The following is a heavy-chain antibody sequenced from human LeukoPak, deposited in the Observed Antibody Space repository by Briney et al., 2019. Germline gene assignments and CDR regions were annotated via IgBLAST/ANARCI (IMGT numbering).Heavy chain of an antibody. Sequence: SETLSLTCTVSGGSISRSSYYWGWVRQPPGKGLEWIGSIYYSGSTTYNPSLKSRVTISLDTSKNQFSLKLSSVTAADTAVYYCARDQYYYDSSATPVVSWFDPWGQGTLVTVSS. D-gene: IGHD3-22*01. CDR1: GGSISRSSYY. CDR3: ARDQYYYDSSATPVVSWFDP. J-gene: IGHJ5*02. V-gene: IGHV4-39*07. CDR2: IYYSGST.